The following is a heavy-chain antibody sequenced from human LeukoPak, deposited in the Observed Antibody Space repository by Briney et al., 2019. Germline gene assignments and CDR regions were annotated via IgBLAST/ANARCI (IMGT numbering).Heavy chain of an antibody. Sequence: GGSLRLSCAASGFTFSSYAMSWVRQAPGKGLEWVSAISGSGGSTYYAHSVKGRFTISRDNSKNTLYLQMNSLRAEDTAVYYCAKDLAAARPFVLYYYGMDVWGQGTTVTVSS. CDR3: AKDLAAARPFVLYYYGMDV. V-gene: IGHV3-23*01. J-gene: IGHJ6*02. D-gene: IGHD6-6*01. CDR1: GFTFSSYA. CDR2: ISGSGGST.